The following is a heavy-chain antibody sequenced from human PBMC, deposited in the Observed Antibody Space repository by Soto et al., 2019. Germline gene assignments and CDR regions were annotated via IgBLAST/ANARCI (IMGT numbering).Heavy chain of an antibody. CDR3: ARDSGNLGVWAYFFDY. CDR2: IYYSGST. J-gene: IGHJ4*02. V-gene: IGHV4-30-4*01. Sequence: SETLSLTCTVSGGSISSGDYYWSWIRQPPGKGLEWIGYIYYSGSTYYNPSLKSRVTISVDTSKNQFSLKLSSVTAADTAIFFCARDSGNLGVWAYFFDYWGQGTLVTVSS. CDR1: GGSISSGDYY. D-gene: IGHD1-26*01.